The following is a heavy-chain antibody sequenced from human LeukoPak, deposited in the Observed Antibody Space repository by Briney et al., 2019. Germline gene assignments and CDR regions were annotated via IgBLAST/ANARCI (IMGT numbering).Heavy chain of an antibody. D-gene: IGHD6-13*01. CDR3: ARASSSWYPNNWFDP. J-gene: IGHJ5*02. V-gene: IGHV4-34*01. CDR2: INHSGST. Sequence: SETLSLTCAVYGGSFSGYYWSWIRQPPGKGLEWIGEINHSGSTNYNPSLKSRVTISVDTSKNQSSLKLSSVTAADTAVYYCARASSSWYPNNWFDPWGQGTLVTVSS. CDR1: GGSFSGYY.